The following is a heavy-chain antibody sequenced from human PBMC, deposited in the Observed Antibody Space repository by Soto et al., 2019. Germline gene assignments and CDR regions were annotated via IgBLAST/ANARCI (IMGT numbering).Heavy chain of an antibody. Sequence: EVQLLESGGGLVQPGGSLRLSCAASGFTFSSYAMKWVRQAPGKGLEWVSLIGESGTPTYYADSVKGRFTISRDNSGNTLFLEMYSLGAEDTAVYYGARDVPGVRYYGMDVWGQGTTVTVSS. CDR1: GFTFSSYA. CDR3: ARDVPGVRYYGMDV. V-gene: IGHV3-23*01. CDR2: IGESGTPT. J-gene: IGHJ6*02.